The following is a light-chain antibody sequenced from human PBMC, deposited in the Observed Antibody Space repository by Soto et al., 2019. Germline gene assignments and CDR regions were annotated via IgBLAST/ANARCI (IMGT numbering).Light chain of an antibody. CDR3: QQYGSSPRT. CDR2: GAS. Sequence: EIVLTQSPGTLSLSPGERATLCCRASQSVSSSYLAWYQQKPGQAPRLLIYGASSRATGIPDRFSGSGSGTDFTLTISRLEPEDFAVYYCQQYGSSPRTFGQGTKVDI. CDR1: QSVSSSY. J-gene: IGKJ1*01. V-gene: IGKV3-20*01.